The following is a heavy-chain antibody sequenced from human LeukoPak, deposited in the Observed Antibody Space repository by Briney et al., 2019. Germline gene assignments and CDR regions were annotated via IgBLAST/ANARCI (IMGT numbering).Heavy chain of an antibody. V-gene: IGHV1-18*01. J-gene: IGHJ4*02. Sequence: ASVKVSCKASGYTFTSYGISWVRQAPGQGLEWMGWISAYNGNTNYAQKLQGRVTMTTDTSTSTAYMELRSLRSDDTAVYYCARVEAPHCSGGSCCYFDYWGQGTLVTVSS. CDR2: ISAYNGNT. CDR3: ARVEAPHCSGGSCCYFDY. D-gene: IGHD2-15*01. CDR1: GYTFTSYG.